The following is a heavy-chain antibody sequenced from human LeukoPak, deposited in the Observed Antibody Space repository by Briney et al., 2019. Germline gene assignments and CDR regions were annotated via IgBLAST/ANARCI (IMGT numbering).Heavy chain of an antibody. Sequence: PSETLSLTCTVSGGSISSSSYYWGWIRQPPGKGLEWIGYIYYSGSTNYNPSLKSRVTISVDTFKNQFSLKLSSVTAADTAVYYCARNYGDYFFNYYYMDVWGKGTTVTISS. CDR3: ARNYGDYFFNYYYMDV. CDR1: GGSISSSSYY. J-gene: IGHJ6*03. CDR2: IYYSGST. V-gene: IGHV4-61*05. D-gene: IGHD4-17*01.